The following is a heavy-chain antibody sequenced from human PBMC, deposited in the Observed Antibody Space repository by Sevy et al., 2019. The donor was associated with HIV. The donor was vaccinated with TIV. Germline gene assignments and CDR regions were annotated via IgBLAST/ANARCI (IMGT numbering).Heavy chain of an antibody. Sequence: SETLSLTCTVSGGSISSNNYYWVWIRQPPGKGLEWIGSGSDTGTRYYNPSLKRRITISVDTSQNQFFLRLKSVTAAETAMYYGARVTIFGVLSDNWFDPWGQGTLVTVSS. J-gene: IGHJ5*02. D-gene: IGHD3-3*01. V-gene: IGHV4-39*01. CDR2: GSDTGTR. CDR3: ARVTIFGVLSDNWFDP. CDR1: GGSISSNNYY.